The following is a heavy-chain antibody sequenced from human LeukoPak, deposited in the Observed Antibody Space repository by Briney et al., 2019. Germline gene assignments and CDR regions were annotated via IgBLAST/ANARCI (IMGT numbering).Heavy chain of an antibody. V-gene: IGHV1-24*01. Sequence: ASVKVSCKVSGYTLTELSMHWVRQAPGKGVEWMGGFDPEDGETIYAQKFQGRVTMTEDTSTDTAYMELSSLRSEDTAVYYCAVGKYSYGRFDYWGQGTLVTVSS. J-gene: IGHJ4*02. CDR2: FDPEDGET. CDR1: GYTLTELS. D-gene: IGHD5-18*01. CDR3: AVGKYSYGRFDY.